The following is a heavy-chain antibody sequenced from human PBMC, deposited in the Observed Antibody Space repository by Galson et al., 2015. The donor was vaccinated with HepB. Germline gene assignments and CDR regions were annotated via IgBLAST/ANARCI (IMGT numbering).Heavy chain of an antibody. CDR2: ISGFSDYI. CDR1: GFRFSTSS. D-gene: IGHD2-2*01. CDR3: ARGLGDSFQLPLLDRSDP. J-gene: IGHJ5*02. Sequence: SLRLSCAASGFRFSTSSMNWVRQAPGKGLEWVSSISGFSDYIFYADSVKGRFTISRDNAKNSLFLQMNSLRAEDTAVYYCARGLGDSFQLPLLDRSDPWGQGTLVTVSS. V-gene: IGHV3-21*01.